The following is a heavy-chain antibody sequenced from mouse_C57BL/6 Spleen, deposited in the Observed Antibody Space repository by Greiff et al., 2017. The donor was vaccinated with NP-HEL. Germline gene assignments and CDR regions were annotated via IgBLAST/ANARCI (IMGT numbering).Heavy chain of an antibody. CDR3: ARQRNYGSSYGFAY. CDR2: ISGGGGNT. J-gene: IGHJ3*01. D-gene: IGHD1-1*01. Sequence: EVQGVESGGGLVKPGGSLKLSCAASGFTFSSYTMSWVRQTPEKRLEWVATISGGGGNTYYPDSVKGRFTISRDNAKNTLYLQMISLRSEDTALDYCARQRNYGSSYGFAYWGQGTLVTVSA. CDR1: GFTFSSYT. V-gene: IGHV5-9*01.